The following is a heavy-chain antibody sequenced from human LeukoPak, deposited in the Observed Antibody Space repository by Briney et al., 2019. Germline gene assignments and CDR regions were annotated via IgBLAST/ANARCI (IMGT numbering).Heavy chain of an antibody. CDR1: GFNFRSCG. CDR3: AKDHAGSGRAFES. J-gene: IGHJ4*02. V-gene: IGHV3-30*02. CDR2: ISSDGVKT. Sequence: PGGSLRLSCATSGFNFRSCGVHWVRQAPGKGLEWVAFISSDGVKTYYADSLKGRFTISRDSSKDTLYLQMSSLRPEDTAIYYCAKDHAGSGRAFESWGQGTIVTVSS. D-gene: IGHD3-10*01.